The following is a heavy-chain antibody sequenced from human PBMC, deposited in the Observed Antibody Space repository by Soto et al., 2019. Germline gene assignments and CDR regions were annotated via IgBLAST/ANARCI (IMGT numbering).Heavy chain of an antibody. CDR2: INPNSGGT. Sequence: QVQLVQSGAEVKKPGASVKVSCKASGYTFTGYYMHWVRQAPGQGLEWMGWINPNSGGTNYAQKFQGRVTMTRDTSISTAYMELSRLRSDDTAVYYCARDGSLISLEWLFNWFDPWGQGTLVTVSS. CDR1: GYTFTGYY. D-gene: IGHD3-3*01. CDR3: ARDGSLISLEWLFNWFDP. V-gene: IGHV1-2*02. J-gene: IGHJ5*02.